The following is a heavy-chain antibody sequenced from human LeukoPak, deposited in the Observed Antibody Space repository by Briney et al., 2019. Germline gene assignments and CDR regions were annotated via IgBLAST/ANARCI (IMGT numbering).Heavy chain of an antibody. CDR3: ARRGGSSSWYLKYYFDY. D-gene: IGHD6-13*01. Sequence: GGSLRLSCAASGFTFSSYWMSWVRQAPGKGLEWVANIKQDASEKYYVDSVKGRFIISRDNAKNSLYLQMNSLRAEDTAVYYCARRGGSSSWYLKYYFDYWGQGTLVTVSS. CDR1: GFTFSSYW. V-gene: IGHV3-7*01. CDR2: IKQDASEK. J-gene: IGHJ4*02.